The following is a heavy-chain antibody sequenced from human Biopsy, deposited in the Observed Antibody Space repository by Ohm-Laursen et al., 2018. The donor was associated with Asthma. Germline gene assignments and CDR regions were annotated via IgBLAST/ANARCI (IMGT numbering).Heavy chain of an antibody. CDR2: ISWNSGSA. J-gene: IGHJ4*02. D-gene: IGHD1-26*01. CDR1: GFTFDDYA. V-gene: IGHV3-9*01. Sequence: SLRLSCTASGFTFDDYAMHWVRQAPGKGLEWVSGISWNSGSAGYADSVKGRFTISRDNAKNSLYLQMNSLRAEDTALYYCAKGEWELLEANFDYWGQGTLVTVSS. CDR3: AKGEWELLEANFDY.